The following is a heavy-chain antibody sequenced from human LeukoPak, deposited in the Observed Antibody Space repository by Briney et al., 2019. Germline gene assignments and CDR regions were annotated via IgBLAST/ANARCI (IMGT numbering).Heavy chain of an antibody. V-gene: IGHV3-21*01. Sequence: PGGSLRLSCAASGFTFSSYEMNWVRQAPGKGLEWVSSISSSSSYIYYADSVKGRFTISRDNAKNSLYLQMNSLRAEDTAVYYCARDYKNIPDNWFDPWGQGTLVTVSS. D-gene: IGHD2/OR15-2a*01. CDR3: ARDYKNIPDNWFDP. CDR1: GFTFSSYE. J-gene: IGHJ5*02. CDR2: ISSSSSYI.